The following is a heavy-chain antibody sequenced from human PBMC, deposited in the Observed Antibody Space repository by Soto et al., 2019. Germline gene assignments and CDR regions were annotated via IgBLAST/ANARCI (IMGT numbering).Heavy chain of an antibody. J-gene: IGHJ3*01. CDR2: IGIGSSTK. CDR3: ARDQLYYNDISGRPLNAFDV. D-gene: IGHD3-22*01. Sequence: PGGSLRLSCAASGFTFRNYGMNWVRQAPGKGLEWVSYIGIGSSTKYYADSVKGRFTISRVNAKNSLYLQMNSLRAEDTAVYYCARDQLYYNDISGRPLNAFDVWGQGTMVTVSS. V-gene: IGHV3-48*01. CDR1: GFTFRNYG.